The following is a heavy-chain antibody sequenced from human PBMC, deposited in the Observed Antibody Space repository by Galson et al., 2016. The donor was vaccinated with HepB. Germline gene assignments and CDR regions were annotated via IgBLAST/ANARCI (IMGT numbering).Heavy chain of an antibody. Sequence: SLRLSCAASGFTFSDYYMSWIRQAPGKGLEWVSYISSDSIFTNYVDSVKGRFTISRDNVRNSLFLQMNSLRAEDTAVYYCARGATYSSKVMDVWGKGTTVTVSS. J-gene: IGHJ6*03. CDR3: ARGATYSSKVMDV. CDR1: GFTFSDYY. V-gene: IGHV3-11*06. CDR2: ISSDSIFT. D-gene: IGHD6-13*01.